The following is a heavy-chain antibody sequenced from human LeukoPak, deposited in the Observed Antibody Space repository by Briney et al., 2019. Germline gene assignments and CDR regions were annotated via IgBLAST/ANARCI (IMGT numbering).Heavy chain of an antibody. V-gene: IGHV3-23*01. J-gene: IGHJ4*02. CDR3: AKDLSPGHY. CDR1: GFTFSSYG. Sequence: GGSLRLSCAASGFTFSSYGMSWVRQAPGKGLEWVSAISGSGGNTYYADSVKGRFTISRDNSKNTLYLQMNGLRAEDTAVYYCAKDLSPGHYWGQGTLVTVSS. CDR2: ISGSGGNT. D-gene: IGHD2/OR15-2a*01.